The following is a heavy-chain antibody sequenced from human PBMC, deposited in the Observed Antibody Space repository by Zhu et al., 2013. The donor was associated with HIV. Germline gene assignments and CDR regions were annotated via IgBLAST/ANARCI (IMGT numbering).Heavy chain of an antibody. CDR3: AEGPRVGATNPYSYYYMDV. CDR1: GGTFSSYA. CDR2: IIPFFGIA. D-gene: IGHD1-26*01. Sequence: QVQLVQSGAEVKKPGSSVKVSCKASGGTFSSYAISWVRQAPGQGLEWMGWIIPFFGIANYAQKFQGRVTITADESTSTAYMELSSLRSEDTAVYYCAEGPRVGATNPYSYYYMDVWGEGTDGHRLL. V-gene: IGHV1-69*12. J-gene: IGHJ6*03.